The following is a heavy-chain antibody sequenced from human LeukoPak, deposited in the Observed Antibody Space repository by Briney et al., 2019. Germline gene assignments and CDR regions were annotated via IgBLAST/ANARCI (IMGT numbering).Heavy chain of an antibody. Sequence: GGSLRLSCAASGFTFSSYSMNWVRQAPGKGLEWVSYISSSSSTIYYADSVKGRFTISRDNAKNSLYLQMNSLRAEDTAVYYCARDLVGATSPNWFDPWGQGTLVTVSS. V-gene: IGHV3-48*01. J-gene: IGHJ5*02. CDR1: GFTFSSYS. CDR3: ARDLVGATSPNWFDP. CDR2: ISSSSSTI. D-gene: IGHD1-26*01.